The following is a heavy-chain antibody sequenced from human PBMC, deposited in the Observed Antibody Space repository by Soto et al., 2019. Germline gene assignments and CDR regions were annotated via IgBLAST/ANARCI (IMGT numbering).Heavy chain of an antibody. CDR3: ARVGYDFWSGYYIFDY. D-gene: IGHD3-3*01. Sequence: SETLSLTCTVSGGSISSYYWSWIRQPPGKGLEWIGYIYYSGSTNYNPSLKSRVTISVDTSKNQFSLKLSSVTAADTAVFYCARVGYDFWSGYYIFDYWGQGTLVTVSS. V-gene: IGHV4-59*01. CDR1: GGSISSYY. J-gene: IGHJ4*02. CDR2: IYYSGST.